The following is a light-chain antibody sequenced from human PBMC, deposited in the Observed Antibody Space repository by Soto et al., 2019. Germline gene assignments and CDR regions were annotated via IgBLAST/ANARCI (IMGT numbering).Light chain of an antibody. V-gene: IGLV1-40*01. CDR3: QSYDSSLSGGV. CDR1: SSNIGAGYD. J-gene: IGLJ3*02. Sequence: QSVLTQPPSVSGAPGQRVTISCTGSSSNIGAGYDVHWYQQLPGTAPKLLIYGNSNRPSGVPDRFSASKSCTSASLAITGRRAEDEADYYCQSYDSSLSGGVFGGGTKLTVL. CDR2: GNS.